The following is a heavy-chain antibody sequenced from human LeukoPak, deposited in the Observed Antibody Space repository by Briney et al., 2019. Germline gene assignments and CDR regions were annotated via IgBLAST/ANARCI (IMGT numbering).Heavy chain of an antibody. J-gene: IGHJ6*02. V-gene: IGHV3-30*18. CDR1: GFTFSSYG. Sequence: GGSLRLSCAASGFTFSSYGMHWVRQAPGKGLEWVAVISYDGSNKYYADSVKGRFTISRDNSKNTLYLQMNSLRAEDTAVYYCAKETVTTYMGSYYYGMDVWGQGTTVTVSS. CDR3: AKETVTTYMGSYYYGMDV. D-gene: IGHD4-17*01. CDR2: ISYDGSNK.